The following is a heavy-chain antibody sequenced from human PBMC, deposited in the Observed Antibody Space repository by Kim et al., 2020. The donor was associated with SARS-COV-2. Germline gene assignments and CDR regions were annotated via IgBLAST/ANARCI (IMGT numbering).Heavy chain of an antibody. CDR3: ASTIAGYSSGWYVY. V-gene: IGHV1-69*13. D-gene: IGHD6-19*01. CDR2: IIPIFGTA. Sequence: SVKVSCKASGGTFSSYAISWVRQAPGQGLEWMGGIIPIFGTANYAQKFQGRVTITADESTSTAYMELSSLRSEDTAVYYCASTIAGYSSGWYVYWGQGTLVTVSS. J-gene: IGHJ4*02. CDR1: GGTFSSYA.